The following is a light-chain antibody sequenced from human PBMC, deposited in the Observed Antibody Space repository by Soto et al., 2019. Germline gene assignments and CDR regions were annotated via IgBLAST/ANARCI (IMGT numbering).Light chain of an antibody. V-gene: IGLV2-14*03. Sequence: QSALTQPASVSGSPGQSITISCTGTDSDIGGYNYVSWYQQHPGQAPKLMIRDVSNRPSGISNRFSGSKSGNVASLTISGLQAEDEADYHCSSYTTSDTLLFGGGTKLTVL. CDR2: DVS. CDR3: SSYTTSDTLL. CDR1: DSDIGGYNY. J-gene: IGLJ2*01.